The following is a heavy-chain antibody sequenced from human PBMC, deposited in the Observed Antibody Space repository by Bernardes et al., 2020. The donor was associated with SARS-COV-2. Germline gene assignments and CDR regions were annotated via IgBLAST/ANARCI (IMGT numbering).Heavy chain of an antibody. Sequence: GGSLRLSCAASGFTFSSYSMNWVRQAPGKGLEWVSSISSSSSYIYYADSVKGRFTISRDNAKNSLYLQMNSLRAEDTAVYYCARAHYDFWSGGTEKVPNYYYGMDVWGQGTTVTVSS. V-gene: IGHV3-21*01. CDR2: ISSSSSYI. J-gene: IGHJ6*02. CDR3: ARAHYDFWSGGTEKVPNYYYGMDV. D-gene: IGHD3-3*01. CDR1: GFTFSSYS.